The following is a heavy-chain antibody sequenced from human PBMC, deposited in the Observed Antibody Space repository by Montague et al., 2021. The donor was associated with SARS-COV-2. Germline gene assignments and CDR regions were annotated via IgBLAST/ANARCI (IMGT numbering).Heavy chain of an antibody. CDR3: AHRLARHYDTSAYLWCPLDY. J-gene: IGHJ4*02. CDR2: IYWDDDK. V-gene: IGHV2-5*02. CDR1: GFSLSTNGVG. Sequence: PALVKPTKTLTLTCTFSGFSLSTNGVGVGWIRQPPGKALEWLALIYWDDDKRYSPSLKSRLTITKDTSKNQVVLTMTNMDPVDTATYYCAHRLARHYDTSAYLWCPLDYWGQGTLVTVSS. D-gene: IGHD3-22*01.